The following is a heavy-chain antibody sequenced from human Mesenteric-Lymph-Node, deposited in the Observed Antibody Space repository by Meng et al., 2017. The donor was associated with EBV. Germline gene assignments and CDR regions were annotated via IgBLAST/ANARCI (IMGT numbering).Heavy chain of an antibody. CDR3: AGGDYVNQFNY. V-gene: IGHV4-30-2*06. D-gene: IGHD4-17*01. Sequence: LQLQESGSGLVKPSQPLSLTCTVSGGSVNSGGYSWSWVRQSPEKGLEWIGYVHHSGLTYYNPSLETRVIISLERSKNQFSLKLTSVTAADTAVYYCAGGDYVNQFNYWGQGTLVTVSS. CDR2: VHHSGLT. CDR1: GGSVNSGGYS. J-gene: IGHJ4*02.